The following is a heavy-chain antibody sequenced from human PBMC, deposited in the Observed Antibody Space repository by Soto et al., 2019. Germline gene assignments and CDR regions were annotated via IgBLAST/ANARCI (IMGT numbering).Heavy chain of an antibody. D-gene: IGHD3-3*01. CDR3: AKDDFWSGYSTGFDY. Sequence: VGSLRLSCAASGFTFSSYGMHWVRQAPGKGLEWVAVISYDGSNKYYADSVKGRFTISRDNSKNTLYLQMNSLRAEDTAVYYCAKDDFWSGYSTGFDYWGQGTLVTVSS. CDR2: ISYDGSNK. CDR1: GFTFSSYG. J-gene: IGHJ4*02. V-gene: IGHV3-30*18.